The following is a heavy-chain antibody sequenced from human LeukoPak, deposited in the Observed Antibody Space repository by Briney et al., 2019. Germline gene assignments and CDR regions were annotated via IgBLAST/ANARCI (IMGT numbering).Heavy chain of an antibody. V-gene: IGHV3-30*18. Sequence: PGRSLRLSCAASGFTFSSYDMHWVRQAPGKGLEWVAVISYDGSNKYYADSVKGRFTISRDNSKNTLFLQMNSLRAEDTAVYYCAKSVVYYDFWSLPNDYWGQGTLVTVSS. CDR2: ISYDGSNK. CDR3: AKSVVYYDFWSLPNDY. CDR1: GFTFSSYD. D-gene: IGHD3-3*01. J-gene: IGHJ4*02.